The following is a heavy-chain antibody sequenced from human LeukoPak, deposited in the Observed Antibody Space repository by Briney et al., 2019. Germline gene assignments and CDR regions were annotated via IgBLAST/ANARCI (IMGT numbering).Heavy chain of an antibody. CDR3: ARGIAVARDYYYYYMDV. V-gene: IGHV4-59*01. CDR1: GGSISSYY. J-gene: IGHJ6*03. Sequence: SETLSLTCTVSGGSISSYYWSWIRQPPGKGLEWIGYIYYSGSTNYKPSLKSRVTISVDTSKNQFSLKLSSVTAADTAVYYCARGIAVARDYYYYYMDVWGKGTTVTVSS. CDR2: IYYSGST. D-gene: IGHD6-19*01.